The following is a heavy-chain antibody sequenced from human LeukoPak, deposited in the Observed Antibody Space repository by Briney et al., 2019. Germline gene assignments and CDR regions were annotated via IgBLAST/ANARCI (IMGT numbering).Heavy chain of an antibody. V-gene: IGHV4-31*03. CDR1: GGSISSGGYY. J-gene: IGHJ6*02. Sequence: SQTLSLTCTVSGGSISSGGYYWSWIRQHPGKGLEWIGYIYYSGSTYYNPSLKSRVTISVDTSKNQFSLKLSSVTAADAAVYYCARAWGHSSSWPCMDVWGQGTTVTVSS. D-gene: IGHD6-13*01. CDR3: ARAWGHSSSWPCMDV. CDR2: IYYSGST.